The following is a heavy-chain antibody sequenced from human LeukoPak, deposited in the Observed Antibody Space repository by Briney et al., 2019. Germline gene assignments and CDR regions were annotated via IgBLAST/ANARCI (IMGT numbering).Heavy chain of an antibody. CDR3: ARDPSVLLWFGESDYYYGMDV. Sequence: PSETLSLTCTVSGGSISSYFWSWIRQPPGKGLEWIGYIYNSGRGTKYNPSFQSRVTMSEDTSKNQFSLKLSSVTAADTAVYYCARDPSVLLWFGESDYYYGMDVCGQGTTVTVSS. D-gene: IGHD3-10*01. CDR2: IYNSGRGT. J-gene: IGHJ6*02. CDR1: GGSISSYF. V-gene: IGHV4-4*08.